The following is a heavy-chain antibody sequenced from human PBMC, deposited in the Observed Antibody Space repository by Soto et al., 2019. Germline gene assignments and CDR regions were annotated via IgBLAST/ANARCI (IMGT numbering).Heavy chain of an antibody. D-gene: IGHD5-12*01. J-gene: IGHJ6*03. CDR2: IYYSGGT. Sequence: PSGTLSLTCTVSGGSISRGGYYWSWIRQHPGKGLEWIGYIYYSGGTYYNPSLKSRVTISVDTSENQFSLRLSSVTAADTAVYYCARKDSGYADYMDVWGKGTTVTVSS. CDR3: ARKDSGYADYMDV. CDR1: GGSISRGGYY. V-gene: IGHV4-31*03.